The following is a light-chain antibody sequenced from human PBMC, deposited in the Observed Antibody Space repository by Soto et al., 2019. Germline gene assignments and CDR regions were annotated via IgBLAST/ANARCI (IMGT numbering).Light chain of an antibody. Sequence: EIVMTQTPLSSPVTVGQPASISCSSSQSLLHSDGNTYLSSLQQRPGQPPRRLIYTVSNRFSGGPVRFSGSGAGTDFVLTISRVEAEDVGFYYLFQGTHFPLTFGGGTKVEIK. CDR1: QSLLHSDGNTY. J-gene: IGKJ4*01. CDR2: TVS. V-gene: IGKV2-24*01. CDR3: FQGTHFPLT.